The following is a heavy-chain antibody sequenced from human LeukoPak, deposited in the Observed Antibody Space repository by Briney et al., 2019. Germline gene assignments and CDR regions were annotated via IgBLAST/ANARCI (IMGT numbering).Heavy chain of an antibody. D-gene: IGHD6-19*01. J-gene: IGHJ4*02. CDR3: AKDTGIAVAGTPLDY. CDR1: GFTFDDYA. V-gene: IGHV3-9*01. CDR2: ISWNSGSI. Sequence: GGSLRLSCAASGFTFDDYAMHWVRQAPGKGMEWVSGISWNSGSIGYADSVKGRFTISRDNAKNSLYLQMNSLRAEDTALYYCAKDTGIAVAGTPLDYWGQGTLVTVSS.